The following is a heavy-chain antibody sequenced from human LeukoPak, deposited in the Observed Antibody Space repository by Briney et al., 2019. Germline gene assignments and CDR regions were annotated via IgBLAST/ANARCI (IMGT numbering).Heavy chain of an antibody. V-gene: IGHV4-39*07. Sequence: SETLSLTCTVSGGSISSSSYYWGWIRQPPGKGLEWIGSIYYSGSTYYNPSLKSRVTISVDTSKNQFSLKPSSVTAADTAVYYCARYYYGSGSYYTYYYYYMDVWGKGTTVTVSS. CDR2: IYYSGST. CDR1: GGSISSSSYY. D-gene: IGHD3-10*01. J-gene: IGHJ6*03. CDR3: ARYYYGSGSYYTYYYYYMDV.